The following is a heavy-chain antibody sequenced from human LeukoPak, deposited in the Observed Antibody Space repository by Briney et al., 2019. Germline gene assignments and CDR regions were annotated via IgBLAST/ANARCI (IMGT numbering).Heavy chain of an antibody. Sequence: GGSLRLSCAASGFTFSSYSMNWVRQAPGKGLEWVSSISSSSSYIYYADSVKGRFTISRDNAKNSLYLQMNSLRAEDTAVYYCARDQNTIAIGAFDIWGQGTMVTVSS. CDR2: ISSSSSYI. CDR3: ARDQNTIAIGAFDI. D-gene: IGHD2/OR15-2a*01. V-gene: IGHV3-21*01. J-gene: IGHJ3*02. CDR1: GFTFSSYS.